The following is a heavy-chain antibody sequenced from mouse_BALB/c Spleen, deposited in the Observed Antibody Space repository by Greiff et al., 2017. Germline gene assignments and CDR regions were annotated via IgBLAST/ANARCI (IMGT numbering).Heavy chain of an antibody. Sequence: LQQPGSELVRPGASVKLSCKASGYTFTSYWMHWVKQRPGQGLEWIGNIYPGSGSTNYDEKFKSKATLTVDKSSSTAYMQLSSLTSEDSAVYYYTRESTMITTWAYWGQGTLVTVSA. CDR3: TRESTMITTWAY. J-gene: IGHJ3*01. D-gene: IGHD2-4*01. CDR1: GYTFTSYW. CDR2: IYPGSGST. V-gene: IGHV1S22*01.